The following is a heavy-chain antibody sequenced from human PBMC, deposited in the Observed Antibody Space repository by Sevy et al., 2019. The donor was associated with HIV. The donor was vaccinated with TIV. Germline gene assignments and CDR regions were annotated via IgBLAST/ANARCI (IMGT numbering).Heavy chain of an antibody. CDR1: GGIFRSYG. CDR3: ARGGGNGWYYFDY. V-gene: IGHV1-69*13. D-gene: IGHD6-19*01. Sequence: ASVKVSCKASGGIFRSYGISWVRQAPGQGLEWMGGIIPILGSVNYAQKFQGRVTITADESTQTAYMELSSLRSEDTAVYYCARGGGNGWYYFDYWGLETLVTVSS. J-gene: IGHJ4*02. CDR2: IIPILGSV.